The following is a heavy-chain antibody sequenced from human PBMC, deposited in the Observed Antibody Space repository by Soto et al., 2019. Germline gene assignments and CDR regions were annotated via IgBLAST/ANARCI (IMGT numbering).Heavy chain of an antibody. J-gene: IGHJ6*02. CDR1: GGSFSGHY. D-gene: IGHD3-3*01. CDR3: ARGGITIYDYGVDV. CDR2: INPSGSN. Sequence: PSETLSLTCAVYGGSFSGHYWSWIRQPPGKGLEWIGEINPSGSNKYNPSLKSRVTISVDTSRNQFSLELSSVTAADTAVFYCARGGITIYDYGVDVWGQGSTVTVS. V-gene: IGHV4-34*01.